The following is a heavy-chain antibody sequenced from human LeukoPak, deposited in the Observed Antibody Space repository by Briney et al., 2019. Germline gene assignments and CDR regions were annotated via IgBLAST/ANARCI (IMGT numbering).Heavy chain of an antibody. J-gene: IGHJ6*02. V-gene: IGHV1-46*01. CDR2: VNPSGSS. CDR3: ASVYKYGMDV. Sequence: ASVKVSCKASGYTVTSYYMHLVRQAPGQGLEWMAIVNPSGSSSYAQKFQGRATLTRATSTNTVYMELSGLRSEDTAVYYCASVYKYGMDVWGQGTTVVVSS. CDR1: GYTVTSYY.